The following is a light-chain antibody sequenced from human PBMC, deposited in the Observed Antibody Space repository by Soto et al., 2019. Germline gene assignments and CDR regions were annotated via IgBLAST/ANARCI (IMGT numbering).Light chain of an antibody. CDR3: QHYKNWPPWT. CDR2: GAS. CDR1: QSVSRN. V-gene: IGKV3-15*01. Sequence: EILMTQSPATLSVSPGERATLSCRASQSVSRNVAWYQQKHGQAPRLLIYGASARATGIPARFSCSGSGTEFTLTITSLQSEDFAVYYCQHYKNWPPWTFGQGTKVEMK. J-gene: IGKJ1*01.